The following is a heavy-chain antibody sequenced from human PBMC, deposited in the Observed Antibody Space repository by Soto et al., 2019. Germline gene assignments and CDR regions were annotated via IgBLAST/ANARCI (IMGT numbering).Heavy chain of an antibody. CDR3: ARLQPGIAAAGNSY. Sequence: GASVKVSCKASGGTFSSYTISWVRQAPGQGLEWMGRIIPILGIANYAQKFQGRVTITADKSTSTAYMELSSLRSEDTAVYYCARLQPGIAAAGNSYWGQGTLVTVSS. CDR1: GGTFSSYT. CDR2: IIPILGIA. V-gene: IGHV1-69*02. D-gene: IGHD6-13*01. J-gene: IGHJ4*02.